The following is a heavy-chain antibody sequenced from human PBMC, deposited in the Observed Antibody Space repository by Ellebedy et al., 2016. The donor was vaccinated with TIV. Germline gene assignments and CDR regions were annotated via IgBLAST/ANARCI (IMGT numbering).Heavy chain of an antibody. V-gene: IGHV3-48*03. CDR3: ARWGDYYHDSSGFGN. CDR1: GFAFSSFE. J-gene: IGHJ4*02. D-gene: IGHD3-22*01. CDR2: ITSSGSTI. Sequence: PGGSLRLSCAASGFAFSSFEMNWVRQGPGKGMEWVSYITSSGSTIYYADSVKGRFTISRDNAKNLLYLQMNSLRAEDTAVYYCARWGDYYHDSSGFGNWGQGTLVTVSS.